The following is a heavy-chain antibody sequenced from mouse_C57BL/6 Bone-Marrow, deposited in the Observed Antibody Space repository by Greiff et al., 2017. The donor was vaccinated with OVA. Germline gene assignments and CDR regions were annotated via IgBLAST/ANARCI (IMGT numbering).Heavy chain of an antibody. Sequence: VQLQQSGAELVRPGASVKLSCTAFGFNIKDDYMHWVKQKPEQGPEWIGWIDPENGDPEYASKFQGKATITADTSPNSAYLQLSSLTAEDTDVYYCTPSAEATAFDYWGQGTTLTVSS. V-gene: IGHV14-4*01. CDR3: TPSAEATAFDY. D-gene: IGHD3-2*02. J-gene: IGHJ2*01. CDR2: IDPENGDP. CDR1: GFNIKDDY.